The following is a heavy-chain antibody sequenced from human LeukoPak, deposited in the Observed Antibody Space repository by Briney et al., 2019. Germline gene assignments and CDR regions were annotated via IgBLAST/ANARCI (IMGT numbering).Heavy chain of an antibody. Sequence: SETLSLTCTVSGGSISSSSYYWGRIRQPPGKGLEWIGSIYYSGSTYYNPSLKSRVTISVDTSKNQFSLKLSSVTAADTAVYYCARPYYYDSSGYYYFDYWGQGTLVTVSS. J-gene: IGHJ4*02. CDR1: GGSISSSSYY. V-gene: IGHV4-39*01. CDR2: IYYSGST. D-gene: IGHD3-22*01. CDR3: ARPYYYDSSGYYYFDY.